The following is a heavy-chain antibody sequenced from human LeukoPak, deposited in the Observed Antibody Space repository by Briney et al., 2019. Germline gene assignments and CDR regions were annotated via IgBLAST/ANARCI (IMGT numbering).Heavy chain of an antibody. CDR1: GGSISSYY. Sequence: PSETLSLTCTVSGGSISSYYWSWIRQPPEKGLEWIGYVSHSGDTNYDPSLKRRVTISVDTSKNKFSLKVTSVTAADTAVYYCARARGIYYDFDYWGQGALVTVSS. J-gene: IGHJ4*02. CDR3: ARARGIYYDFDY. CDR2: VSHSGDT. V-gene: IGHV4-59*01. D-gene: IGHD3-22*01.